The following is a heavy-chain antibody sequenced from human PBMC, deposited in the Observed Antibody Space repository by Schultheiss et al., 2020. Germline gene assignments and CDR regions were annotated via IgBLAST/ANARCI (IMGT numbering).Heavy chain of an antibody. Sequence: SGPTLVKPTQTLTLTCTFSGFSLSTGGTCVSWIRQPPGKALEWLARIDWDDDKFYSTSLKTRLTITKDTSKNQVVLTMTNMDPVDTATYYCARSRGYDAFDIWGQGKMGTVSS. D-gene: IGHD6-13*01. CDR1: GFSLSTGGTC. V-gene: IGHV2-70*17. J-gene: IGHJ3*02. CDR2: IDWDDDK. CDR3: ARSRGYDAFDI.